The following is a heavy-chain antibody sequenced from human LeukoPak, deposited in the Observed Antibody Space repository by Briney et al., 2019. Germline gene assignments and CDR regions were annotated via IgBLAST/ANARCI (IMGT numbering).Heavy chain of an antibody. D-gene: IGHD3-3*01. Sequence: GGSLRLSCAASGFTFSNAWMSWVRQAPGKGLEWVGRIKSKTDGGTTDYAAPVKGRFTISRDDSKNTLYLQMNSLKTEDTAVYYCTTDQDDFWEKKLDYWGQGTLVTVSS. J-gene: IGHJ4*02. CDR2: IKSKTDGGTT. CDR1: GFTFSNAW. CDR3: TTDQDDFWEKKLDY. V-gene: IGHV3-15*01.